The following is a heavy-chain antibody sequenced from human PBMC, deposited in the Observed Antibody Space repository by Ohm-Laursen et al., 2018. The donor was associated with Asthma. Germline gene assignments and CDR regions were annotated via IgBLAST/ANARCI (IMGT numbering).Heavy chain of an antibody. CDR1: GGTFSSYA. CDR3: ARPTFSSGWTFDY. D-gene: IGHD6-19*01. CDR2: MNPNSGNT. Sequence: ASVKVSCKASGGTFSSYAISWVRQATGQGLEWMGWMNPNSGNTGYAQKFQGRVTMTRNTSISTAYMELSSLRSEDTAVYYCARPTFSSGWTFDYWGQGTLVTVSS. J-gene: IGHJ4*02. V-gene: IGHV1-8*02.